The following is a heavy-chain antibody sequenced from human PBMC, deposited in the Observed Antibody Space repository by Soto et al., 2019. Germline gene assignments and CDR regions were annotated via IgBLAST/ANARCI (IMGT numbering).Heavy chain of an antibody. D-gene: IGHD6-19*01. J-gene: IGHJ4*02. CDR2: ISTYNGDT. Sequence: QVQLVQSGTEVKRPGASVKVSCKASGYIFTTYGISWVRQAPGQGLEWMGWISTYNGDTDYAQKVQDRVIMTTDTSTNTASMELRSLRSDDTAVYFCARDSLSSSGWLFDFWGQGTLVTVSS. CDR1: GYIFTTYG. V-gene: IGHV1-18*01. CDR3: ARDSLSSSGWLFDF.